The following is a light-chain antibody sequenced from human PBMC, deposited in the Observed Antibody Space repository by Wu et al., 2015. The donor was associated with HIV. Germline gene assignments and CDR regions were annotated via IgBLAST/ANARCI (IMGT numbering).Light chain of an antibody. CDR3: QQGRNWPLT. V-gene: IGKV3D-20*02. CDR2: GAS. Sequence: DILLTQSPGTLSLSPGERATLSCRASQSITSNYLAWYQQKPGQAPRLLFYGASSRATDIPDRFSGSGSGTDFTLTISRLEPEDFAVYYCQQGRNWPLTFGQGT. CDR1: QSITSNY. J-gene: IGKJ5*01.